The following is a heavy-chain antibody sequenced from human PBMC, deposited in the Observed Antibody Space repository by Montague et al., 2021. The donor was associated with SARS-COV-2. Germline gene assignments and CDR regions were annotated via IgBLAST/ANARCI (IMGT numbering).Heavy chain of an antibody. CDR2: ISSSGGGSTK. V-gene: IGHV3-48*03. D-gene: IGHD2-21*01. CDR3: ARDRDWDDWCGMDV. J-gene: IGHJ6*02. CDR1: GFIFSSYE. Sequence: SLRLSCAASGFIFSSYEMHWVRQAPGKGLEWISYISSSGGGSTKHYTDSVKGRFTISRDNAKNSLYLQMNSLRVEDTAIYYCARDRDWDDWCGMDVWGQGTTVTVSS.